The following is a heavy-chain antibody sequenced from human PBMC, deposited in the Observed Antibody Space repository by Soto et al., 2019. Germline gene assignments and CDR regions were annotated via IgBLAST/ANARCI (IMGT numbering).Heavy chain of an antibody. J-gene: IGHJ4*02. Sequence: SETLSLTCSVSGGSISSSSYSWGWIRQPPGKGLEWIGTIYYSGTTKYNPSLKSRVTISVGTSKNQFSLKLTSVTAADTAVYYCARQNYDSGTSWAWGQGTLVTVSS. CDR1: GGSISSSSYS. CDR2: IYYSGTT. CDR3: ARQNYDSGTSWA. D-gene: IGHD3-10*01. V-gene: IGHV4-39*01.